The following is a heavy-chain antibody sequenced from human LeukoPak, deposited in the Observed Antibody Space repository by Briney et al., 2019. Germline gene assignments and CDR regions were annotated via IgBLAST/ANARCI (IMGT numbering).Heavy chain of an antibody. J-gene: IGHJ5*02. CDR2: INPNSGGT. CDR1: GYTFTGYY. V-gene: IGHV1-2*02. CDR3: ARVRDSSSWYRRWWFDP. D-gene: IGHD6-13*01. Sequence: GASVKVSCKASGYTFTGYYMHWVRQAPGQGLEWMGWINPNSGGTNYAQKFQGRVTMTRDTSISTAYMELSRLRSDDTAVYYCARVRDSSSWYRRWWFDPWGQGTLVTVSS.